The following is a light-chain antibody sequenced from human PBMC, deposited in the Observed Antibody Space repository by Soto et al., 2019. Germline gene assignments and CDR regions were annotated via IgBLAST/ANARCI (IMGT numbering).Light chain of an antibody. J-gene: IGLJ1*01. CDR3: FSDRRGDSYV. CDR2: KLI. V-gene: IGLV2-14*01. Sequence: QSVLTQPASVSGSPGQSITISCTGTNSDVGAYNYVSWYQQYPAKPPKLIIYKLIHRPSAVSNRCSGSETGNTVSLTSSGLQAEDDYDYYGFSDRRGDSYVFGTGTKVTVL. CDR1: NSDVGAYNY.